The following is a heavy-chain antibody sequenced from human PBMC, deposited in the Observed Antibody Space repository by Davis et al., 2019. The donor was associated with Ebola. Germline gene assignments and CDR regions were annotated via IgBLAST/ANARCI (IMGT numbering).Heavy chain of an antibody. CDR3: ARGPDIVATTVFDY. J-gene: IGHJ4*02. D-gene: IGHD5-12*01. Sequence: ASVKVSCKASGYTFTSYAMHWVRQAPGQRLEWMGWINAGNGNTKYSQKFQGRVTITRDTSASTAYMELSSLRSEDTAVYYCARGPDIVATTVFDYWGQGTLVTVSS. CDR1: GYTFTSYA. CDR2: INAGNGNT. V-gene: IGHV1-3*01.